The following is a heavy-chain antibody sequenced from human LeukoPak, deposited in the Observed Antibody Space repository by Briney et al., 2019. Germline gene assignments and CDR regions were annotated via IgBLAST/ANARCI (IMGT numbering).Heavy chain of an antibody. Sequence: GGSLRLSCAASGFTFSSYAMHWVRQAPGKGLEWVAVISYDGSNKYYADSVKGRFTISRDNSKNTLYLQMNSLRAEDTAVYYCARGGGGIDSSDWYHFRPRYYYYMDVWGKGTTVTVSS. V-gene: IGHV3-30*04. CDR1: GFTFSSYA. J-gene: IGHJ6*03. CDR2: ISYDGSNK. D-gene: IGHD6-19*01. CDR3: ARGGGGIDSSDWYHFRPRYYYYMDV.